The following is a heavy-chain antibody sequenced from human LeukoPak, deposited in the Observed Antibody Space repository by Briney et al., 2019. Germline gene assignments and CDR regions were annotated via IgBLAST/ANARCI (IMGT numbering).Heavy chain of an antibody. CDR3: ARGQGYNWNPRSPRAFDI. D-gene: IGHD1-20*01. CDR1: GGTFSSYA. CDR2: ISAYNGNT. Sequence: GASVKVSCKASGGTFSSYAISWVRQAPGQGLEWMGWISAYNGNTNYAQKLQGRVTMTTDTSTSTAYMELRSLRSDDTAVYYCARGQGYNWNPRSPRAFDIWGQGTMVTVSS. J-gene: IGHJ3*02. V-gene: IGHV1-18*01.